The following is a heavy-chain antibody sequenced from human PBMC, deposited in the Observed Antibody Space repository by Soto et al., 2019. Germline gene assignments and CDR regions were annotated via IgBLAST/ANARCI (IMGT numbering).Heavy chain of an antibody. V-gene: IGHV5-10-1*01. J-gene: IGHJ6*04. D-gene: IGHD2-2*01. Sequence: PVESLKISCKGSVYSFTSYGISWVRQMPGKGLEWVGRIDPSDSYTNYSPSFQGHVTISADKCISTAYLQWSSMKASDTAMYYCASLGYCSSTSCYRDYYYGMDVCGKGTTGTVSS. CDR3: ASLGYCSSTSCYRDYYYGMDV. CDR1: VYSFTSYG. CDR2: IDPSDSYT.